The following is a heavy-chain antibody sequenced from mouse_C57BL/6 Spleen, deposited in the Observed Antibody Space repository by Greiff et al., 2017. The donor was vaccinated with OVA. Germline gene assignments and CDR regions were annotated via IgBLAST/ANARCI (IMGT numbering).Heavy chain of an antibody. D-gene: IGHD2-1*01. J-gene: IGHJ1*03. CDR3: AFYGNYEYFDV. CDR2: IDPEDGET. V-gene: IGHV14-2*01. Sequence: VQLQQSGAELVKPGASVKLSCTASGFNIKDYYMHWVKQRTEQGLEWIGRIDPEDGETKYAPKFQGKATITADTSSNTAYLQTSSLTSEDTAVYYCAFYGNYEYFDVWGTGTTVTVSS. CDR1: GFNIKDYY.